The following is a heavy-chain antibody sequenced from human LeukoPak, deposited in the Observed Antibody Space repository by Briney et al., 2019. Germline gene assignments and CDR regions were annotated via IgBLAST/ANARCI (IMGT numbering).Heavy chain of an antibody. CDR3: ARVRIAAVDY. V-gene: IGHV3-23*01. J-gene: IGHJ4*02. CDR2: LSADGSRT. CDR1: GFAFSNFA. Sequence: GGSLRLSCAASGFAFSNFAMSWVRQAPGKGLEWVSALSADGSRTDYADSVKGRFTISRDNPKNTLYLQMNSLRAEDTAVYYCARVRIAAVDYWGQGTLVTVSS. D-gene: IGHD6-13*01.